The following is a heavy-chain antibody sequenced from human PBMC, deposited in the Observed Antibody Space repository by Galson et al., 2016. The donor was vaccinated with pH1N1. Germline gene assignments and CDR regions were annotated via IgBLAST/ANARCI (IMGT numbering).Heavy chain of an antibody. CDR2: INPSGVST. D-gene: IGHD3-22*01. CDR1: GYTFITYY. Sequence: SVKVSCKASGYTFITYYIHWVRQAPGQGLEWLGIINPSGVSTTYAQKFQGRVNMTRDPSTSTVYMELSSLRSEDTAVYYCASRSSGQLHFDYWGQGTLVTVSS. V-gene: IGHV1-46*01. CDR3: ASRSSGQLHFDY. J-gene: IGHJ4*02.